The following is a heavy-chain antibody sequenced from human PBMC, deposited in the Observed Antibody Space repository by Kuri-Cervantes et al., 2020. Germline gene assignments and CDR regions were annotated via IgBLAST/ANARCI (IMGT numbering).Heavy chain of an antibody. Sequence: GESLKISCAASGFTFSSYAMSWVRQAPGKGLEWVSAISGSGGSTYYADSVKGRFTISRDDSKNTLYLQMNSLRAEDTAVYYCARDRIGERSRSYYSDYWGQGTLVTVSS. CDR2: ISGSGGST. J-gene: IGHJ4*02. V-gene: IGHV3-23*01. D-gene: IGHD3-3*01. CDR1: GFTFSSYA. CDR3: ARDRIGERSRSYYSDY.